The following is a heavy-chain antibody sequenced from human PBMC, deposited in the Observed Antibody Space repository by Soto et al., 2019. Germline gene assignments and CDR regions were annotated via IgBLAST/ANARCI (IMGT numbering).Heavy chain of an antibody. J-gene: IGHJ4*02. D-gene: IGHD5-18*01. V-gene: IGHV3-7*01. CDR2: IKQDGSEK. Sequence: PGGSLRLSCAASVFTFISYWMSWVRQAPGKGLEWVANIKQDGSEKYYVDSVEGRFTISRDNSKNSLYLQMNSLRAEDTAVYYCAGGGYSYGLFDYWGQGTLVTVSS. CDR3: AGGGYSYGLFDY. CDR1: VFTFISYW.